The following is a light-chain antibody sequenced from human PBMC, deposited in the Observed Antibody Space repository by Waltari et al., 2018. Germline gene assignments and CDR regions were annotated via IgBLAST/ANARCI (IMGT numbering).Light chain of an antibody. CDR1: QSVSSSY. CDR3: QQYGSSPWT. V-gene: IGKV3-20*01. Sequence: EIVLTQSPGTLSLSPGERATLSCRASQSVSSSYLAWYQQKPGQAPRLLIYGASSRAPGIPDRFSGSGSGTDFTLTISRLEPEDFALYYCQQYGSSPWTFGQGTRVEI. J-gene: IGKJ1*01. CDR2: GAS.